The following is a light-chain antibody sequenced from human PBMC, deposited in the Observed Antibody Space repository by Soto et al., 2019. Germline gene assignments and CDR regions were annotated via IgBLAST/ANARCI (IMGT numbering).Light chain of an antibody. V-gene: IGLV2-23*02. Sequence: QSALTQPASVSGSPGQSITISCTGTSSDVGNYNLVSWYQHHPGKAPKLMIYEVNKRPSGVSNRFSGSKSGNTASLTISGLQAEDEADYYCCSYAGSNYVFGTGTKVT. CDR3: CSYAGSNYV. CDR1: SSDVGNYNL. J-gene: IGLJ1*01. CDR2: EVN.